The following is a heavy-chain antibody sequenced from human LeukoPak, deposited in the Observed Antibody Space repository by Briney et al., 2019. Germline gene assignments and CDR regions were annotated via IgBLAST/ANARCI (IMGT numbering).Heavy chain of an antibody. J-gene: IGHJ3*01. CDR1: GFTPSRHA. V-gene: IGHV3-30*04. D-gene: IGHD3-16*01. Sequence: PGRSLIVSCAASGFTPSRHAMRWVRQALGIVLMWATIMSSDGSKKYYGASVKGRFTISRENSKKTLFGQTYSLRAEDSAVYYCARDASGGWGDAFYVWGQGTVVTASS. CDR2: MSSDGSKK. CDR3: ARDASGGWGDAFYV.